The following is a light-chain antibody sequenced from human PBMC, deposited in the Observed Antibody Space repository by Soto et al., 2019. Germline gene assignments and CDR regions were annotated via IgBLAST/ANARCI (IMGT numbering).Light chain of an antibody. CDR2: GAS. V-gene: IGKV3-15*01. CDR3: QQYNNWART. Sequence: VLTRSPRTTRLHXYKNAPLSXXXSERIYSAYLGWYQQKPGQAPRLLIYGASTRATGIPARFSGSGSGTEFTLTISSLQSEDFAVYYCQQYNNWARTFVQGTKVDIK. CDR1: ERIYSAY. J-gene: IGKJ1*01.